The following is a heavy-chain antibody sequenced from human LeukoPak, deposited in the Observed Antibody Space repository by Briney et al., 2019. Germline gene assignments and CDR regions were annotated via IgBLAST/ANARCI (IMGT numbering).Heavy chain of an antibody. CDR1: GFTFSDYY. D-gene: IGHD2-21*02. J-gene: IGHJ3*02. Sequence: PGGSLRLSCAASGFTFSDYYMSWIRQAPGKGLEWVSYISSSGSTIYYADSVKGRFTISRDNAKNSLYLQMNSLRAEDTAVYYCASNIVVVTGAWDAFDIWGQGTMVTVSS. CDR2: ISSSGSTI. CDR3: ASNIVVVTGAWDAFDI. V-gene: IGHV3-11*04.